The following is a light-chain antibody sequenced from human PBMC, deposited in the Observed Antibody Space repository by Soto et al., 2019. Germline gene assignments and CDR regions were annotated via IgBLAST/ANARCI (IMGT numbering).Light chain of an antibody. CDR1: RNIGSW. CDR3: QHYLNYSWP. V-gene: IGKV1-5*01. CDR2: DAS. Sequence: DIQMTQSPSTLSGSVGDRVTMTCRASRNIGSWLAWYQQKPGKAPKLLIYDASTLESGVPSRFSGSGSGTDFTLTIRSLQPDDFAIYYCQHYLNYSWPFGQGTKVDIX. J-gene: IGKJ1*01.